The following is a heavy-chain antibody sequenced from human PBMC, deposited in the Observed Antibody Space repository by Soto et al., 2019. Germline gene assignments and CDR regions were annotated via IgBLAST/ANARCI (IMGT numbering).Heavy chain of an antibody. CDR3: ASITMIVYDKIGFDY. D-gene: IGHD3-22*01. CDR2: IYYSGST. V-gene: IGHV4-39*01. Sequence: SETLSLTCTVSGGSISSSSYYWGWIRQPPGKGLEWIGSIYYSGSTYYNPSLKSRVTISVDTSKNQFSLKLSSVTAADTAVYYCASITMIVYDKIGFDYWGQGTLVTVSS. J-gene: IGHJ4*02. CDR1: GGSISSSSYY.